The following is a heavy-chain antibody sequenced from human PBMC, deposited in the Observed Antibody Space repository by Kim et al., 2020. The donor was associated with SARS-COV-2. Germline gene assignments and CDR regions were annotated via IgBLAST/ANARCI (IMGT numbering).Heavy chain of an antibody. D-gene: IGHD3-10*01. Sequence: SETLSLTCAVYGGSFSGYYWSRIRQPPGKGLEWIGEINHSGSTNYNPSLKSRVTISVDTSKNQFSLKLSSVTAADTAVYYCARAPRYYYGSGHSAFDIWGQGTMVTVSS. J-gene: IGHJ3*02. CDR1: GGSFSGYY. CDR2: INHSGST. V-gene: IGHV4-34*01. CDR3: ARAPRYYYGSGHSAFDI.